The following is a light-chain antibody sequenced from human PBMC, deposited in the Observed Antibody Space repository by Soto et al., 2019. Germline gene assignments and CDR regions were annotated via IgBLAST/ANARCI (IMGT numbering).Light chain of an antibody. J-gene: IGKJ1*01. CDR3: QQLSNWPPIT. CDR2: GAS. V-gene: IGKV3-11*01. Sequence: EIVMTQSPATLSVSQGDRATLSCRASQSIRSNLAWYQQKPGQGPRLLIYGASTRATGVPARFSGSGSGTDFTLTISSLEPEDFAVYYCQQLSNWPPITFGQGTKVDIK. CDR1: QSIRSN.